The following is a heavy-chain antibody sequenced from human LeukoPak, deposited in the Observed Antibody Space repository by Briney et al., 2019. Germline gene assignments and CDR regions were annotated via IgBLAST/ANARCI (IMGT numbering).Heavy chain of an antibody. CDR2: IYTSGST. V-gene: IGHV4-4*07. Sequence: SETLSLTCTVSGGSTSSYYWSWIRQPAGKGLEWIGRIYTSGSTNYNPSLKSRVTMSVDMSKNQFSLKLSSVTAADTAVYYCARDNEGYDFWSGYNNWFDPWGQGTLVTVSS. J-gene: IGHJ5*02. CDR3: ARDNEGYDFWSGYNNWFDP. D-gene: IGHD3-3*01. CDR1: GGSTSSYY.